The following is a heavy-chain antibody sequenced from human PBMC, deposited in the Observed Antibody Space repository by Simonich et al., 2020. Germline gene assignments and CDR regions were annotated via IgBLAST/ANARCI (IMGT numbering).Heavy chain of an antibody. CDR1: GFTFSSYS. CDR2: ISSSSSYI. CDR3: ARCGTGGDAFDI. D-gene: IGHD7-27*01. Sequence: EVQLVESGGGLVKPGGSLRLSCAASGFTFSSYSMNWVRQAPRKGLEWVSSISSSSSYIYYADSVKGRFTISRDNAKNSLYLQMNSLRAEDTAVYYCARCGTGGDAFDIWGQGTMVTVSS. J-gene: IGHJ3*02. V-gene: IGHV3-21*01.